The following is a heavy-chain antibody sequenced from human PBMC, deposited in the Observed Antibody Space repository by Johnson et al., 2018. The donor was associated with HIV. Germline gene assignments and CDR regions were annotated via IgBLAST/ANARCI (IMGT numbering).Heavy chain of an antibody. D-gene: IGHD6-19*01. CDR1: GFTFDDYA. J-gene: IGHJ3*02. V-gene: IGHV3-9*01. CDR3: ARDPREGWPGAFDI. CDR2: ISWNNGTI. Sequence: VQLVESGGGLVQPGRSLRLSCAASGFTFDDYAMHWVRQAPGKGLEWVSGISWNNGTIGYADSVMGRFTISRDNSKNSLYLQMNSLRAEDTAVYYCARDPREGWPGAFDIWGQGTMVTVSS.